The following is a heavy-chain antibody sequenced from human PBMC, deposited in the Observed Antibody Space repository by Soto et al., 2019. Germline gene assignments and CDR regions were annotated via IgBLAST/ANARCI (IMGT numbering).Heavy chain of an antibody. CDR3: SRLMMNGSGSYYKGGYYFDY. D-gene: IGHD3-10*01. J-gene: IGHJ4*02. CDR1: GGTFSSYA. V-gene: IGHV1-69*13. Sequence: GASVKVSCKASGGTFSSYAISWVRQAPGQGLEWKGGIIPIFGTANYAQKFQGRVTITADESTSTAYKELSNLRSEDTAVYYFSRLMMNGSGSYYKGGYYFDYWGQGTLVTVSS. CDR2: IIPIFGTA.